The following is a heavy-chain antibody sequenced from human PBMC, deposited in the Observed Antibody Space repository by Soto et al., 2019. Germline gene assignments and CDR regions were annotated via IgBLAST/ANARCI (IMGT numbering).Heavy chain of an antibody. V-gene: IGHV5-51*01. Sequence: GESLKISCKGSGYSFTHYWIGWVRQMPGKGLEWMGLIYPYDSETRYSPSFQGQVTMSVDKSISTAYLQWSSLKASDTAMYYCVRRPDGGYYFDYWGQGTLGTAPQ. CDR1: GYSFTHYW. D-gene: IGHD3-22*01. CDR2: IYPYDSET. J-gene: IGHJ4*02. CDR3: VRRPDGGYYFDY.